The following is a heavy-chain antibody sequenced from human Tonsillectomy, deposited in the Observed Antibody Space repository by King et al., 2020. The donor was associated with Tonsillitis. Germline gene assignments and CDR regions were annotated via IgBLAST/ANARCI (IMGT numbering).Heavy chain of an antibody. CDR3: AREGYYYGSSGYYRDYYFDY. CDR1: GFTFSSHA. D-gene: IGHD3-22*01. Sequence: VQLVESGGGVVQPGRSLRLSCAASGFTFSSHAMHWVRQAPGKGLEWVAVTSYDGSTKYHADSVKGRFTISRDNSKNTLYLQMNSLRPEDTAVYYCAREGYYYGSSGYYRDYYFDYGGQGTLVTVSS. CDR2: TSYDGSTK. V-gene: IGHV3-30*04. J-gene: IGHJ4*02.